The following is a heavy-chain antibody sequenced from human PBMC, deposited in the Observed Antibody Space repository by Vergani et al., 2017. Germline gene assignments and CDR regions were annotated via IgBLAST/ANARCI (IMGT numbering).Heavy chain of an antibody. J-gene: IGHJ6*02. D-gene: IGHD2-2*01. Sequence: QVQLVQSGAEVKKPGASVKVSCKASGYTFTSYGISWVRQAPGQGLEWMVWISAYNGNTNYAQKLQGRVTMTTDTSTSTAYMELRSLRSDDTAVYYCARDPDIVVVPAAPYYYYYYGMDVWGQGTTVTVSS. V-gene: IGHV1-18*04. CDR2: ISAYNGNT. CDR1: GYTFTSYG. CDR3: ARDPDIVVVPAAPYYYYYYGMDV.